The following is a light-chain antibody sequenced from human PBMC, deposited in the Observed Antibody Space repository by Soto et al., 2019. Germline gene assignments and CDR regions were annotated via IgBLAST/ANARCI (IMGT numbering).Light chain of an antibody. J-gene: IGKJ1*01. CDR3: QQYKTYART. CDR2: DGS. Sequence: DIQMTQSPSTLSASVGDRITITCRASQNINTWLAWDQQIPGEAPKLLIYDGSTLERGVPSRFSVSGSGTEFTLTISSLQPEDCATVYCQQYKTYARTVGQGTTVEVK. CDR1: QNINTW. V-gene: IGKV1-5*03.